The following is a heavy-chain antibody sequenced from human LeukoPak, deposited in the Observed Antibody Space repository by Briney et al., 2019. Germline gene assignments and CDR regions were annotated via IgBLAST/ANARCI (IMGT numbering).Heavy chain of an antibody. Sequence: PSETLSLTCAVYGGSFSGCYWSWIRQPPGKGLEWIGEINHSGSTNYNPSLKSRVTISVDTSKNQFSLKLSSVTAADTAVYYCARVRSSGWFDPWGQGTLVTVSS. J-gene: IGHJ5*02. V-gene: IGHV4-34*01. CDR1: GGSFSGCY. CDR3: ARVRSSGWFDP. CDR2: INHSGST. D-gene: IGHD6-19*01.